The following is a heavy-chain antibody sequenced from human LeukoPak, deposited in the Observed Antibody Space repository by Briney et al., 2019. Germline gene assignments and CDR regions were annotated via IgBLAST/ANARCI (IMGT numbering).Heavy chain of an antibody. D-gene: IGHD3-10*01. V-gene: IGHV4-39*07. J-gene: IGHJ6*02. Sequence: SETLSLTCTDSGGSISTGTYCWGWLRQPPGKGLEWIGEIYHSGSTNYNPSLKSRVTISVDKSKNQFSLKLSSVTAADTAVYYCARDKDGSGSLDGMGVWGQGTTVTVSS. CDR3: ARDKDGSGSLDGMGV. CDR2: IYHSGST. CDR1: GGSISTGTYC.